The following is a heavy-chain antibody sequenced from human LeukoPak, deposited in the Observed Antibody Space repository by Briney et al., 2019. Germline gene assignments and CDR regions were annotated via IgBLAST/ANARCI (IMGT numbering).Heavy chain of an antibody. CDR1: GGTFSSYT. J-gene: IGHJ5*02. CDR2: IIPILGIA. V-gene: IGHV1-69*04. CDR3: ARDADGYNYVGNWFDP. D-gene: IGHD5-24*01. Sequence: SVKVSCKASGGTFSSYTISWVRQAPGQELEWMGRIIPILGIANYAQKFQGRVTITADKSTSTAYMELSSLRSEDTAVYYCARDADGYNYVGNWFDPWGQGTLVTVSS.